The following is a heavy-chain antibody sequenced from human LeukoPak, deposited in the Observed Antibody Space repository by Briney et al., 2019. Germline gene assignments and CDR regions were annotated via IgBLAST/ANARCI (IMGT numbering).Heavy chain of an antibody. CDR1: GGTFSSYA. V-gene: IGHV1-69*13. CDR3: ARVVGTRYFDWLPQPIDY. CDR2: IIPIFDTA. J-gene: IGHJ4*02. Sequence: WASVKVSCKASGGTFSSYAISWVRQAPGQGLEWMGGIIPIFDTANYAQKFQGRVTITADESTSTAYMELSSLRSEDTAVYYCARVVGTRYFDWLPQPIDYWGQGTLVTVSS. D-gene: IGHD3-9*01.